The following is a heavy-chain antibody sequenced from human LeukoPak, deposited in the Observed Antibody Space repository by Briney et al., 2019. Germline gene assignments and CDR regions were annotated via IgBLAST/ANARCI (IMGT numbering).Heavy chain of an antibody. J-gene: IGHJ1*01. CDR2: IYYSGST. Sequence: PQTLSLTCTVSGGSISSGGYYWSWIRQHPGKGLEWIGYIYYSGSTYYNPSLKSRLTISVDTSKNQFSLKLSSVTAADTAVYYCARGANYYYDSSGHYQHWGQGTLVTVSS. D-gene: IGHD3-22*01. V-gene: IGHV4-31*03. CDR1: GGSISSGGYY. CDR3: ARGANYYYDSSGHYQH.